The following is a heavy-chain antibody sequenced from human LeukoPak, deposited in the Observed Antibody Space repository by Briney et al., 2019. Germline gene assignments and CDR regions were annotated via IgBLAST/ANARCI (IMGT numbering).Heavy chain of an antibody. CDR1: GFTFSGHT. Sequence: PGGSLRLSCAASGFTFSGHTMGWVRQAPGKELEWVSIISGSGDSTYFADSVKGRFTISRDNSKNTLYLQMNSLRAEDTAVYYCAKMRGREVRSNTFDYWGQGTLVTVSS. D-gene: IGHD3-10*01. J-gene: IGHJ4*02. CDR3: AKMRGREVRSNTFDY. V-gene: IGHV3-23*01. CDR2: ISGSGDST.